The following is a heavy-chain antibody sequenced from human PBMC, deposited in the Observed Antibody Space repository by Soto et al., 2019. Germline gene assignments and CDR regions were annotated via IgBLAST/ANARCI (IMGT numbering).Heavy chain of an antibody. V-gene: IGHV3-23*01. CDR2: ISCSGGST. Sequence: GGSLRLSCAASGFTFSSYAMSWVRQAPGKGLEWVSVISCSGGSTYYADSVKGRFTISRDNAKNTLYLQMNSLRAEDTAVYYCARGYDILTGYQDYWGQGTLVTVSS. J-gene: IGHJ4*02. D-gene: IGHD3-9*01. CDR3: ARGYDILTGYQDY. CDR1: GFTFSSYA.